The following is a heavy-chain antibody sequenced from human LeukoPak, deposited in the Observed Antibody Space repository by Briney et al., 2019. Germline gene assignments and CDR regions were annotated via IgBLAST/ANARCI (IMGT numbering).Heavy chain of an antibody. J-gene: IGHJ4*02. CDR2: INPNSGGT. V-gene: IGHV1-2*02. D-gene: IGHD3-10*01. Sequence: GASVKVSCKASGYTFTGYYMHWVRQAPGQGLEWMGWINPNSGGTNYAQKFQGRVTMTRDTSISTAYMELSRLRSDDTAVYYWARAHTMGRGAPCGYWGQGTLVTVSS. CDR1: GYTFTGYY. CDR3: ARAHTMGRGAPCGY.